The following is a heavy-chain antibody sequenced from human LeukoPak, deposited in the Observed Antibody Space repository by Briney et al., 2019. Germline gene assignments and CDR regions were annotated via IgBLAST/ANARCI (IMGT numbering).Heavy chain of an antibody. CDR3: ARNSLRGGPFDY. CDR2: ISSSSSYM. V-gene: IGHV3-21*01. CDR1: GYSISSGYY. D-gene: IGHD3-10*01. Sequence: ETLSLTCTVSGYSISSGYYWGWVRQAPGKGLEWVSSISSSSSYMYYADSVKGRFTISRDNAKNSLYLQMNSLRAEDTAVYYCARNSLRGGPFDYWGQGTLVTVSS. J-gene: IGHJ4*02.